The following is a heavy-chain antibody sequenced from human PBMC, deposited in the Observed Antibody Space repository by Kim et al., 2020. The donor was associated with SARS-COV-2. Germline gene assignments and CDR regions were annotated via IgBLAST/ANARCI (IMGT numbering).Heavy chain of an antibody. CDR3: ARAVWDYVWGSYREYYFDY. V-gene: IGHV4-34*01. D-gene: IGHD3-16*02. J-gene: IGHJ4*02. CDR1: GGSFSGYY. CDR2: INHSGST. Sequence: SETLSLTCAVYGGSFSGYYWSWIRQPPGKGLEWIGEINHSGSTNYNPSLKSRVTISVDTSKNQFSLKLSSVTAADTAVYYCARAVWDYVWGSYREYYFDYWGQGTLVTVSS.